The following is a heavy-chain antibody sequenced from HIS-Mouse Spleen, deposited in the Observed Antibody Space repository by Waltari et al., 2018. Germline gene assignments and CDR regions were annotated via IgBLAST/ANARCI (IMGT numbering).Heavy chain of an antibody. CDR3: ARIAEGYTSGWYAFDY. D-gene: IGHD6-19*01. CDR1: GFSLSPSGMC. J-gene: IGHJ4*02. V-gene: IGHV2-70*15. CDR2: IDWDDDK. Sequence: QVTLRESGPALVKPTQTLTLTCTFPGFSLSPSGMCVRWIRPPPGKALEWLARIDWDDDKYYSTSLKTRLTISRDTSKNQVVLTMTNMDPLDTATYYCARIAEGYTSGWYAFDYWGQGTLVTVSS.